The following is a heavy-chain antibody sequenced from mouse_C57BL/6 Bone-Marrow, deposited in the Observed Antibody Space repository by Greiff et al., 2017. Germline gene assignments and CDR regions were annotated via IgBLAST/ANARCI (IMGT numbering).Heavy chain of an antibody. CDR3: APLLRGYAMDY. CDR1: GFTFSSYA. CDR2: ISDGGSYT. J-gene: IGHJ4*01. Sequence: EVKVVESGGGLVKPGGSLKLSCAASGFTFSSYAMSWVRQTPEKRLEWVATISDGGSYTYYPDNVKGRFTISRDNAKNNLYLQMSHLKSEDTAMYYCAPLLRGYAMDYWGQGTSVTVSS. D-gene: IGHD1-1*01. V-gene: IGHV5-4*03.